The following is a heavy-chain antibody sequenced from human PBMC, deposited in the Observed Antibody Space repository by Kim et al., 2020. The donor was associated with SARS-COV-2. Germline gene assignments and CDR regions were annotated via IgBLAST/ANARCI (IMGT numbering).Heavy chain of an antibody. CDR3: ARMVRIYERNDYGMDV. V-gene: IGHV4-31*03. Sequence: SETLSLTCTVSGGSISSGGYYWSWIRQHPGKGLEWIAYIYHSGSTYFNPSLKSRVTISVDTSKNQFSLKLNSVTAADMAVYYCARMVRIYERNDYGMDVWGQGTTVTVSS. J-gene: IGHJ6*02. D-gene: IGHD3-10*01. CDR2: IYHSGST. CDR1: GGSISSGGYY.